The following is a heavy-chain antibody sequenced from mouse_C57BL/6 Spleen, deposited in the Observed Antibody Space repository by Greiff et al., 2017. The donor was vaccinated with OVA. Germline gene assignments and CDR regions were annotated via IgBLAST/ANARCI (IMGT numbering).Heavy chain of an antibody. CDR2: INPNNGGT. CDR3: ARNYYDYDGFAY. D-gene: IGHD2-4*01. J-gene: IGHJ3*01. V-gene: IGHV1-26*01. CDR1: GYTFTDYY. Sequence: EVQLQQSGPELVKPGASVKISCKASGYTFTDYYMHWVKQSHGKSLEWIGDINPNNGGTSYNQKFKGKATLTVDKSSSTAYMELRSLTSEDSAVYYCARNYYDYDGFAYWGQGTLVTVSA.